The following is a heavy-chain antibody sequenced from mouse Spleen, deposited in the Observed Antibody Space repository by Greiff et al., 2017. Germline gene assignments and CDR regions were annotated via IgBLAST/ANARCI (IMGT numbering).Heavy chain of an antibody. D-gene: IGHD4-1*01. Sequence: VQLQQPGAELVKPGASVKLSCKASGYTFTSYWMHWVKQSPGQGLEWIGMIHPNSGSTNYNEKFKSKATLTVDKSSSTAYMQLSSLTSEDSAVYYCARSNWEGAMDYWGQGASVTVSS. CDR1: GYTFTSYW. V-gene: IGHV1-64*01. CDR3: ARSNWEGAMDY. J-gene: IGHJ4*01. CDR2: IHPNSGST.